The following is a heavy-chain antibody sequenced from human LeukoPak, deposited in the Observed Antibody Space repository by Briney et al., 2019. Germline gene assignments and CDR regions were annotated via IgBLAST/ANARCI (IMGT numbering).Heavy chain of an antibody. V-gene: IGHV4-34*01. J-gene: IGHJ4*02. CDR2: INLSGST. Sequence: SETLSLTCTVSGGSISSYYWSWIRQPPGKGLEWIGEINLSGSTNYNPSLKSRSTISVDTSKNQFSLQLSSVTDADTAGLYCARRYSSGWYKSYDYWGQGTLVTVSS. CDR1: GGSISSYY. D-gene: IGHD6-19*01. CDR3: ARRYSSGWYKSYDY.